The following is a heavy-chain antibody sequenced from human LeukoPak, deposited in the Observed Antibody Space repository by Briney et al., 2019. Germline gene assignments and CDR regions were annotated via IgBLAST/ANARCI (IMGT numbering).Heavy chain of an antibody. CDR1: RFNFDDYG. CDR2: INWNGGST. J-gene: IGHJ4*02. CDR3: ARGATGTTFDF. Sequence: GGSLRLSCAAFRFNFDDYGMSWVRQAPGKGLEWVSGINWNGGSTGYADSVKGRFTISRDNAKNSLYLQMNSLRAEDTALYYCARGATGTTFDFWGQGTLVTVSS. D-gene: IGHD1-1*01. V-gene: IGHV3-20*04.